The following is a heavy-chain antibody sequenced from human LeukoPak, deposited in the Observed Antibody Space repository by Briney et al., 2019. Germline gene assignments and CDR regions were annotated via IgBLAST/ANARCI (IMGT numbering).Heavy chain of an antibody. CDR1: GGSISSSSHY. CDR2: IHYSGST. CDR3: ARVQRVAGSLDWFDP. J-gene: IGHJ5*02. Sequence: SETLSLTCIVSGGSISSSSHYWGWIRQPPGKGLEWIGSIHYSGSTNYNPSLKSRVTISVDTSKNQFSLKLSSVTAADTAVYYCARVQRVAGSLDWFDPWGQGTLVTVSS. D-gene: IGHD6-19*01. V-gene: IGHV4-39*07.